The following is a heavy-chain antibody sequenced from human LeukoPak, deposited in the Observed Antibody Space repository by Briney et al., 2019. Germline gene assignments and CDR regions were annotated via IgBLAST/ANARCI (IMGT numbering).Heavy chain of an antibody. D-gene: IGHD3-10*01. Sequence: SVKVSCKASGGTFSSYAISWVRQAPGQGLEWMGRIIPIFGTANYAQKFQGRVKITTDESTSTAYMELSSLRSEDTAVYYCATDLVRGVITWFDPWGQGTLVTVSS. CDR1: GGTFSSYA. V-gene: IGHV1-69*05. CDR2: IIPIFGTA. J-gene: IGHJ5*02. CDR3: ATDLVRGVITWFDP.